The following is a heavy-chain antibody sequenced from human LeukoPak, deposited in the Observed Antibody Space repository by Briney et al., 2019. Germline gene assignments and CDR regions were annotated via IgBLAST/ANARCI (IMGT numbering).Heavy chain of an antibody. CDR3: ARVPLGYCSGGSCYPGWFDP. CDR1: GGSISSYY. CDR2: IYYSGST. V-gene: IGHV4-59*01. D-gene: IGHD2-15*01. J-gene: IGHJ5*02. Sequence: SETLSLTCTVSGGSISSYYWSWIRQPPGKGLEWIGYIYYSGSTNYNPSLKSRVTISVDTSKNQFSLKLSSVSAADTAVDYCARVPLGYCSGGSCYPGWFDPWGQGTLVTVSS.